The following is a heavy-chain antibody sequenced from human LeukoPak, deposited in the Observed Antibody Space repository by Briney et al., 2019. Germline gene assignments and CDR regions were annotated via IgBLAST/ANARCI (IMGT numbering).Heavy chain of an antibody. CDR3: AKGRVIYYDTTGYRPDDSFDI. D-gene: IGHD3-22*01. Sequence: ASVKVSCKTSGYMFRNYGITWVRQAPGQGLKWMGWISTFNGHTKYTQSLRDRVTMTTDTSTSTIYMELRSLRSDDTAVYYCAKGRVIYYDTTGYRPDDSFDIWGQGTMVTVSS. J-gene: IGHJ3*02. CDR1: GYMFRNYG. V-gene: IGHV1-18*01. CDR2: ISTFNGHT.